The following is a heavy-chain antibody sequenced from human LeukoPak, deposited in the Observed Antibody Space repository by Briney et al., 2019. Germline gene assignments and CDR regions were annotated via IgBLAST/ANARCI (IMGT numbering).Heavy chain of an antibody. CDR2: INTNTGSP. CDR3: ARVSSIAARRALGY. J-gene: IGHJ4*02. Sequence: ASVKVSCKASGYTFTSSAMNWVRQAPGQGLEWMGWINTNTGSPTYAQGFTGRFVFSLDTSVSTAYLQISSLKAEDTAVYYCARVSSIAARRALGYWGQGTLVTVSS. D-gene: IGHD6-6*01. CDR1: GYTFTSSA. V-gene: IGHV7-4-1*02.